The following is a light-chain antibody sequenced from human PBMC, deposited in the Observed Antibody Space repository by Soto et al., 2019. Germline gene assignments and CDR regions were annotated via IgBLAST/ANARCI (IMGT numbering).Light chain of an antibody. V-gene: IGKV1-27*01. Sequence: DIQMTQSPSSLSASVGDTVTITCRASQGISNYLAWYQQKPGQVPNLLIYAASTLQSGVPSRFSGSGSGTDFPLTISSLRPEHGATYSIPKYNNAPRTFGQGTKVEI. CDR1: QGISNY. J-gene: IGKJ1*01. CDR2: AAS. CDR3: PKYNNAPRT.